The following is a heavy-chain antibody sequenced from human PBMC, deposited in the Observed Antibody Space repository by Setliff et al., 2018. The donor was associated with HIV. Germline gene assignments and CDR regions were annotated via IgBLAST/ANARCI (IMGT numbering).Heavy chain of an antibody. V-gene: IGHV4-61*02. D-gene: IGHD3-16*02. CDR2: IYTSGTT. J-gene: IGHJ4*02. Sequence: SLTCTVSGGSISSGSYFWNWIRQPAGKGLEWIGRIYTSGTTNFNPSLKSRVTISRDPSKNQFSLNLNSVTAADTAVYYCAREEYSYIDFWGQGTLVTVSS. CDR3: AREEYSYIDF. CDR1: GGSISSGSYF.